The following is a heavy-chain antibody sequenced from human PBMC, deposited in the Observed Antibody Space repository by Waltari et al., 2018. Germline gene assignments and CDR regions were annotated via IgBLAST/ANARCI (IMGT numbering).Heavy chain of an antibody. Sequence: EVQLVESGGGLVQPGGSLRLSCAASGFTFSSYSMNWVRQAPGKGLLWVSYISNSSITIYYADSVKGRFTISRDNAKNSRYLQMNSLRAEDTAVDYCARGLRFLETAKDYWGQGTLVTVSS. J-gene: IGHJ4*02. V-gene: IGHV3-48*04. D-gene: IGHD3-3*01. CDR1: GFTFSSYS. CDR3: ARGLRFLETAKDY. CDR2: ISNSSITI.